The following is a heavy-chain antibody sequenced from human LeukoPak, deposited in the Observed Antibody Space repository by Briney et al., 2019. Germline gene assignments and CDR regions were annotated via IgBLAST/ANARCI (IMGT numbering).Heavy chain of an antibody. Sequence: GGSLRLSCAASGFTFSDYILDWVRQAPGKGLEWVAGISGSGGGTKYADSVRGRFTISRDNRKNTLYLQMHSLRAEDTAVYFCAKDTPLTTYTSGWSSNSFDYWGQGTLVAVSS. CDR3: AKDTPLTTYTSGWSSNSFDY. V-gene: IGHV3-23*01. J-gene: IGHJ4*02. D-gene: IGHD6-19*01. CDR1: GFTFSDYI. CDR2: ISGSGGGT.